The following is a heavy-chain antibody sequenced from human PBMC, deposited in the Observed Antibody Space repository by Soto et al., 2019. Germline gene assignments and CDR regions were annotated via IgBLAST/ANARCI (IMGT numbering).Heavy chain of an antibody. CDR3: ARVYYYDSSALFDP. CDR1: GFTFSSYS. V-gene: IGHV3-48*02. Sequence: LRLSCAASGFTFSSYSMSWVRQAPGKGLEWVSYITSSSSTLYYADSVEGRFTISRDNAKNSLYLQMNSLRDEDTAVYYCARVYYYDSSALFDPWGQGTLVTVS. CDR2: ITSSSSTL. D-gene: IGHD3-22*01. J-gene: IGHJ5*02.